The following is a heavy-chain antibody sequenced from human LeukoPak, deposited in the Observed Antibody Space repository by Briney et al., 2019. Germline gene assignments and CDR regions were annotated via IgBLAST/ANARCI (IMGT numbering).Heavy chain of an antibody. CDR1: GFTFSSYS. CDR3: AKAEDYDSSGSDY. D-gene: IGHD3-22*01. CDR2: ISSSGGTI. J-gene: IGHJ4*02. Sequence: GGSLRLSCAASGFTFSSYSMNWARQAPGKGLERVSYISSSGGTIYYADSVKGRFTISRDNAKNTLYLQMNSLRAEDTAVYYCAKAEDYDSSGSDYWGQGTLVTVSS. V-gene: IGHV3-48*04.